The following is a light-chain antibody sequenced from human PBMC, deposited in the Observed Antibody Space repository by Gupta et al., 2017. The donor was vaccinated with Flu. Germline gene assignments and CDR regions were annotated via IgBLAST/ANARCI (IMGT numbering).Light chain of an antibody. CDR1: QSFSTY. CDR2: KAS. Sequence: DIQMTQSPATLSASVGDRVTITCRASQSFSTYLAWYQQKPGKAPRLLIYKASKVESGVPSRFSDSGSGTEFTLTISRRQPDDFATYYCQQEKSSPIAFGGRTKVEIK. CDR3: QQEKSSPIA. J-gene: IGKJ4*01. V-gene: IGKV1-5*03.